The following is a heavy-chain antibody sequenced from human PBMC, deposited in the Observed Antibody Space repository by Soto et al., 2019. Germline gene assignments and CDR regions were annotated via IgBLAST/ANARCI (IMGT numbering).Heavy chain of an antibody. J-gene: IGHJ5*02. V-gene: IGHV3-33*01. D-gene: IGHD3-22*01. CDR3: ARAHTMMILDRFDP. Sequence: GGSLRLSCAASGFKFRNYAIHWVRQAPGKGLEWLAVIWFDGSKKYYADSVKGRFTISRDNSKNTVYLDMNSLTADDSGVFYCARAHTMMILDRFDPWGHGTLVTVAS. CDR2: IWFDGSKK. CDR1: GFKFRNYA.